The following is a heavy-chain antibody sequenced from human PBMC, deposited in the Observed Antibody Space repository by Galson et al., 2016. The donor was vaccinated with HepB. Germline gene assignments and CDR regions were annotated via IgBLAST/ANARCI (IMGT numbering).Heavy chain of an antibody. CDR1: GFTFSSYD. CDR2: TSYDGGNK. J-gene: IGHJ4*02. D-gene: IGHD3-16*01. V-gene: IGHV3-30-3*01. CDR3: ARASGGVGSRYPDY. Sequence: SLRLSCAASGFTFSSYDMHWVRQATGKGLEWVAITSYDGGNKYYADSVKGRFSISRDNSKNTLYLQMDSLRAEDTAVFYCARASGGVGSRYPDYWGQGTLVTVSS.